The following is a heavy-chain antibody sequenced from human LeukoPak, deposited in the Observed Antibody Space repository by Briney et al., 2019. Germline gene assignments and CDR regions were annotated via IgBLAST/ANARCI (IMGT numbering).Heavy chain of an antibody. V-gene: IGHV4-59*01. J-gene: IGHJ4*02. CDR3: ARGKYYDSSGYYFDY. D-gene: IGHD3-22*01. CDR2: IYYSGST. CDR1: GGSISSYY. Sequence: SETLSLTCTVSGGSISSYYWSWIRQPPGKGLEWIGYIYYSGSTNYNPSLKSRVTISVDTSKNQFSLKLSSVPAADTAVYYCARGKYYDSSGYYFDYWGQGTLVTVSS.